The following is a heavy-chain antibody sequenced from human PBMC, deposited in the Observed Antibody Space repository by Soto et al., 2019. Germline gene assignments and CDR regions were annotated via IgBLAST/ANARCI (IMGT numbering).Heavy chain of an antibody. V-gene: IGHV1-8*01. Sequence: QVQLVQSGAEVKKTGASVKVSCKASGYTFTSYDINWVRQATGQGLEWMGWMNPNSGNTGYAQKFQGRVTMTRNTSISTAYMELSSLRSEDTAVYYCARANLGYCTNGVCPDDYWGQGTLVTVSS. CDR1: GYTFTSYD. CDR3: ARANLGYCTNGVCPDDY. CDR2: MNPNSGNT. J-gene: IGHJ4*02. D-gene: IGHD2-8*01.